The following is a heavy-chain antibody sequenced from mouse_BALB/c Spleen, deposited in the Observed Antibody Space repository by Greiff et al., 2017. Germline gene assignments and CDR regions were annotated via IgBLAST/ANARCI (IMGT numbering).Heavy chain of an antibody. CDR1: GFTFSSYA. J-gene: IGHJ3*01. Sequence: EVQGVESGGGLVKPGGSLKLSCAASGFTFSSYAMSWVRQTPEKRLEWVASISSGGSTYYPDSVKGRFTISRDNARNILYLQMSSLRSEDTAMYYCARYGSSYGFAYWGQGTLVTVSA. CDR2: ISSGGST. V-gene: IGHV5-6-5*01. CDR3: ARYGSSYGFAY. D-gene: IGHD1-1*01.